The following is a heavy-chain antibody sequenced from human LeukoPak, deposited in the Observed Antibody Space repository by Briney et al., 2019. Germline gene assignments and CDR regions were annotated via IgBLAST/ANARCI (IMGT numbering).Heavy chain of an antibody. Sequence: PSETLSLTCAVYGGSFSGYYWSWIRQPPGKGLEWIGEINHSGSTNYNPSLKSRVTISVDTSKNQFSLKLSSVTAADTAVYYCARCYSGSYYYYYYMDVWAKGPRSPSP. CDR1: GGSFSGYY. V-gene: IGHV4-34*01. CDR2: INHSGST. CDR3: ARCYSGSYYYYYYMDV. J-gene: IGHJ6*03. D-gene: IGHD1-26*01.